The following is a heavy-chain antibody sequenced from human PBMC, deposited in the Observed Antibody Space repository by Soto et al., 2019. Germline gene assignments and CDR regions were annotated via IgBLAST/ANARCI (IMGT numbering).Heavy chain of an antibody. CDR2: ISYGGGTT. J-gene: IGHJ2*01. CDR3: ARDPLWGTAMVLWYFDL. V-gene: IGHV3-23*01. Sequence: GGSMSLCCAASAFNFSNFGRSLIRQAPGKGLEWVSAISYGGGTTYYADSVKGRFTVSRDNSKNTLYLQMNSLRAEDTAVYYCARDPLWGTAMVLWYFDLWGRGTLVTVSS. CDR1: AFNFSNFG. D-gene: IGHD5-18*01.